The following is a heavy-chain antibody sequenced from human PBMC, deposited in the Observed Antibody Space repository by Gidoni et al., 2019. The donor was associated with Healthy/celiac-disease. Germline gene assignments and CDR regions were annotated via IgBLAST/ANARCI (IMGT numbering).Heavy chain of an antibody. CDR1: GGSISSSNW. CDR2: IYHSGRT. J-gene: IGHJ4*02. V-gene: IGHV4-4*02. Sequence: HVQLQASGPGLVKPSGGLALTCPGSGGSISSSNWGRWVRQPPGKGLEWIGEIYHSGRTNYNPSLKSRVSTSVDKSKNQFSLKLSSVTAADTAVYYCAREGGGSYYAVNWGQGTLVTVSS. D-gene: IGHD1-26*01. CDR3: AREGGGSYYAVN.